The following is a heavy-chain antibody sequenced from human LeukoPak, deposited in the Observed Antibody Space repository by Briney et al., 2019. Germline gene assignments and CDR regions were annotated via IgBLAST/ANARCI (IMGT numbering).Heavy chain of an antibody. CDR3: AKDLRYCSSTSRPTPQDYYYGMDV. CDR1: GFTFDDYA. Sequence: PGGSLRLSCAASGFTFDDYAMHWVRQAPGKGLEWVSGISWNSGSIGYADSVKGRFTISRDNAKNSLYLQMNSPRAEDTALYYCAKDLRYCSSTSRPTPQDYYYGMDVWGQGTTVTVSS. V-gene: IGHV3-9*01. J-gene: IGHJ6*02. CDR2: ISWNSGSI. D-gene: IGHD2-2*01.